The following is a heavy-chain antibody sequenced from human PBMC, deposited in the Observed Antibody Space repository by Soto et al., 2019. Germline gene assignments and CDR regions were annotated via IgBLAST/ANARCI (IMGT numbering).Heavy chain of an antibody. CDR1: GFTFSSYA. CDR3: SISHFDY. J-gene: IGHJ4*02. D-gene: IGHD2-21*01. Sequence: QVQLVESGGGVVQPGRSLRLSCAASGFTFSSYAMHWVRQAPGMGLEWVAVISYDGSNKYYADSVKGRFTISRDNSKNTLYLQMNSLRAEDTAVYYCSISHFDYWGQGTLVTVSS. CDR2: ISYDGSNK. V-gene: IGHV3-30-3*01.